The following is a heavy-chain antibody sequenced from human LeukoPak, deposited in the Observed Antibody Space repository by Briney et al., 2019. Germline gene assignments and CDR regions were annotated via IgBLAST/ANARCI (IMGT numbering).Heavy chain of an antibody. D-gene: IGHD2-2*01. Sequence: PGGSLRLSCAASGFTFSSYTMNWVRQAPGKGLEWVSSITGGSGNMYYADSVEGRFTISRDNAKNSLYLQMNSLRAEDTAVYYCARGYCSSTSCLPDYWGQGTLVTVSS. CDR3: ARGYCSSTSCLPDY. CDR1: GFTFSSYT. CDR2: ITGGSGNM. V-gene: IGHV3-21*01. J-gene: IGHJ4*02.